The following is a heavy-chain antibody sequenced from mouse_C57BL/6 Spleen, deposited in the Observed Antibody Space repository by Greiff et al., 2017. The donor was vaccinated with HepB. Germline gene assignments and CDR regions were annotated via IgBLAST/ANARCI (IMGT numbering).Heavy chain of an antibody. Sequence: DVMLVESGGGLVQPGGSLSLSCAASGFTFTDYYMSWVRQPPGKALEWLGFIRNKANGYTTEYSASVKGRFTISRENSKSSLYLQMHALRAEDSATYYCASHKNAMDYWGQGTSVTVSS. J-gene: IGHJ4*01. CDR3: ASHKNAMDY. CDR2: IRNKANGYTT. V-gene: IGHV7-3*01. CDR1: GFTFTDYY.